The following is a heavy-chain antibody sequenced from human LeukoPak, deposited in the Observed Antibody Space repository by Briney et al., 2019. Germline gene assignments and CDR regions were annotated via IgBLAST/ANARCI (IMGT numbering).Heavy chain of an antibody. CDR3: AKDRITGTPYYFDY. D-gene: IGHD1-20*01. V-gene: IGHV3-23*01. Sequence: PGGSLRLSCAASGFTFRTYAMSWVRQAPGKGLEWVSGISGSGGSTYYADSVKGRFTISRDNSKNTLYMQIDSLRAGDTAVYYCAKDRITGTPYYFDYWGQGTLVTVSS. CDR1: GFTFRTYA. J-gene: IGHJ4*02. CDR2: ISGSGGST.